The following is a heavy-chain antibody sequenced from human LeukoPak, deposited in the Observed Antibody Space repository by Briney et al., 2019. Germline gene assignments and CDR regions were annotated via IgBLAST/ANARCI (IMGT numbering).Heavy chain of an antibody. J-gene: IGHJ3*02. D-gene: IGHD5-18*01. CDR1: GFTFSSYS. Sequence: GGSLRLSCAASGFTFSSYSMSWVRQAPGKGLEWVSSISSSSSYIYYADSVKGRFTISRDNAKNSLYLQMNSLRAEDTAVYYCARDTAMAGSSDAFDIWGQGTMVTVSS. CDR2: ISSSSSYI. CDR3: ARDTAMAGSSDAFDI. V-gene: IGHV3-21*01.